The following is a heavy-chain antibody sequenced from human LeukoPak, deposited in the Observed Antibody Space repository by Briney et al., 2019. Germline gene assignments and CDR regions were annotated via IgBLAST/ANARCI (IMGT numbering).Heavy chain of an antibody. CDR2: IYTSGST. CDR1: GGSISSGSYY. D-gene: IGHD3-10*01. CDR3: ARHAPSYDYYGSGGYYMDV. J-gene: IGHJ6*03. V-gene: IGHV4-61*02. Sequence: PSQTLSLTCTVSGGSISSGSYYWSWIRQPAGKGLEWIGRIYTSGSTNYNPSLKSRVTISVDTSKNQFSLKLSSVTAADTAVYYCARHAPSYDYYGSGGYYMDVWGTGTTVTISS.